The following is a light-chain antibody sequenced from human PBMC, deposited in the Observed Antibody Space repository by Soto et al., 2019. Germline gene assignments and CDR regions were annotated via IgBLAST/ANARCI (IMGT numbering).Light chain of an antibody. CDR3: QQRSNWPRT. CDR2: GSS. Sequence: EIVLTQSPGALSLSPGERATLSCRASQSVSNNYLAWYQQKPGQAPRLLIYGSSTRASDIPARFSGSGSGTDFTLTISSLEPEDFAVYYCQQRSNWPRTFGQGTKVDIK. CDR1: QSVSNNY. J-gene: IGKJ1*01. V-gene: IGKV3-11*01.